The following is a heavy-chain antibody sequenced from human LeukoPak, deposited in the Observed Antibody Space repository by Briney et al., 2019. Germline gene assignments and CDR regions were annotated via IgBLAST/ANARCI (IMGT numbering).Heavy chain of an antibody. D-gene: IGHD3-22*01. CDR1: GGSFSGYY. CDR3: ARVHSSGYYRPYGMDV. CDR2: INHSGST. Sequence: PSETLSLTCAVYGGSFSGYYWSWIRQPPGKGLEWIGEINHSGSTNYNPSFKSRVTISVDTSKNQFSLKLSSVTAADTAVYYCARVHSSGYYRPYGMDVWGQGTTVTVSS. J-gene: IGHJ6*02. V-gene: IGHV4-34*01.